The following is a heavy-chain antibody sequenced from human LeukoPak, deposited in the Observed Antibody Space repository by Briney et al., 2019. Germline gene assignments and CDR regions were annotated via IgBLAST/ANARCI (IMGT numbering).Heavy chain of an antibody. CDR2: INYGGST. CDR1: GGSFSGYY. CDR3: ARVLRYFDWPCDY. V-gene: IGHV4-34*01. Sequence: SETLSLTCAVYGGSFSGYYWGWIRQPPGKGLEWIGSINYGGSTSYNPSLKNRVTVSLDTSKTQFSLRLSSVTAADTAVYYCARVLRYFDWPCDYWGQGTLVTVSS. D-gene: IGHD3-9*01. J-gene: IGHJ4*02.